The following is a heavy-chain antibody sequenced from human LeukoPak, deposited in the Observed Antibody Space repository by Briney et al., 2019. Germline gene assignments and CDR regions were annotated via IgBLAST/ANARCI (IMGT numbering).Heavy chain of an antibody. CDR1: GGSISSSSYY. Sequence: SETLSLTCTVSGGSISSSSYYWGWIRQPPGKGLEWIGSIYYSGSTYYNPSLKSRVTISVDTSKKQCSLKLSSVTAADTAVYYCARGAGPYSSGWYNWFDPWGQGTLVTVSS. CDR2: IYYSGST. CDR3: ARGAGPYSSGWYNWFDP. D-gene: IGHD6-19*01. J-gene: IGHJ5*02. V-gene: IGHV4-39*07.